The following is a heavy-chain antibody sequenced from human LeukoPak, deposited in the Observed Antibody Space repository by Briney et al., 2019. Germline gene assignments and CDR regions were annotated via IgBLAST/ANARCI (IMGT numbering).Heavy chain of an antibody. CDR1: GFTFSTYA. V-gene: IGHV3-23*01. Sequence: PGGSLRLSCAASGFTFSTYAMSRVRQAPGKGLEWVSAISGSGGTTYYADSVKGRFTISRDNSKNTLYLQMSSLRDDDTAVYYCAKESSWGTVVTPGGPSAWGQGTLVTVSS. D-gene: IGHD4-23*01. J-gene: IGHJ5*02. CDR2: ISGSGGTT. CDR3: AKESSWGTVVTPGGPSA.